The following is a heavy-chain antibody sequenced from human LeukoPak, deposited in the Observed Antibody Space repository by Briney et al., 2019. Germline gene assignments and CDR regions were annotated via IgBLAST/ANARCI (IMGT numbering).Heavy chain of an antibody. Sequence: GGSLRLSCAASGFTFSSYSMNWVRQAPGKGLVWVSRINSDGSSTSYADSVKGRFTISRDNAKNTLYLQMNSLRAEDTAVYYCARGNPYDPLDYWGQGTLVTVSS. D-gene: IGHD3-3*01. CDR2: INSDGSST. J-gene: IGHJ4*02. CDR3: ARGNPYDPLDY. V-gene: IGHV3-74*01. CDR1: GFTFSSYS.